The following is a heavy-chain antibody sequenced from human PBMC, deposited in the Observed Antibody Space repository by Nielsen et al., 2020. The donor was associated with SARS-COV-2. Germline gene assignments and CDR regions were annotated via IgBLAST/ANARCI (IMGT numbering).Heavy chain of an antibody. CDR2: IVPLRDTT. Sequence: SVKVSCKTSGGTFHNHAVTWVRQAPGQGLEWMGRIVPLRDTTSHAPNFQDRVTLTADKATSTAYMELSSLRSEDTAVYFCARGPRTYYDILTDWGQGTMVTVSS. D-gene: IGHD3-9*01. V-gene: IGHV1-69*04. J-gene: IGHJ3*01. CDR3: ARGPRTYYDILTD. CDR1: GGTFHNHA.